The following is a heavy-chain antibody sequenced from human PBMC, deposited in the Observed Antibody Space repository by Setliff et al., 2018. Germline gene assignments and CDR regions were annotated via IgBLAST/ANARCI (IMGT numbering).Heavy chain of an antibody. D-gene: IGHD3-3*01. CDR1: GFTFSDST. CDR2: IRTKANSYAT. Sequence: GESLTISCAASGFTFSDSTMHWVRQASGKGLEWVGRIRTKANSYATAYATSVQDRFTISRHDSESTTYLQMNGLKTEDTAVYYCVRHMTYYDFWRGYYSTSDAFHVWGQGTMVTVSS. CDR3: VRHMTYYDFWRGYYSTSDAFHV. J-gene: IGHJ3*01. V-gene: IGHV3-73*01.